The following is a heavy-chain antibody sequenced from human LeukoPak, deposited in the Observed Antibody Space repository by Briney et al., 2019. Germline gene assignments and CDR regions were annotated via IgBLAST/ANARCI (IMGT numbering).Heavy chain of an antibody. Sequence: SQTLSLTCAISGERVSSYSAAWTWIRQSPSRGLEWLGRTYYRSKWYNDYPVSLKSRVTINPDTSKNQFSLQLNSVTPEDTAVYYCARQAAGLRTWGQGTLVTVSS. CDR2: TYYRSKWYN. V-gene: IGHV6-1*01. D-gene: IGHD6-13*01. CDR1: GERVSSYSAA. CDR3: ARQAAGLRT. J-gene: IGHJ5*02.